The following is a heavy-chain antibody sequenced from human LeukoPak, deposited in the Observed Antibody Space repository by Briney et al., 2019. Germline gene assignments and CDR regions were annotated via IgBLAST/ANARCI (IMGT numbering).Heavy chain of an antibody. J-gene: IGHJ4*02. CDR2: ISYDGSNK. CDR3: ARDRRRRTYYYDSSGYYFGDY. CDR1: GFTFSSYA. Sequence: GGSLRLSCAASGFTFSSYAMHWVRQAPGKGLEWVAVISYDGSNKYHADSVKGRFTISRDNSKNTLYLQMNSLRAEDTAVYYCARDRRRRTYYYDSSGYYFGDYWGQGTLVTVSS. D-gene: IGHD3-22*01. V-gene: IGHV3-30-3*01.